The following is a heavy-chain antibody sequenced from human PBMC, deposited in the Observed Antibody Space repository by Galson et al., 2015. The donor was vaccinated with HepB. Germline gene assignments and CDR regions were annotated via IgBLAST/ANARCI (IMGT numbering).Heavy chain of an antibody. CDR3: AKDRSSWSNRPHAFDF. D-gene: IGHD6-13*01. V-gene: IGHV3-23*01. J-gene: IGHJ3*01. CDR2: ISGSGGST. Sequence: SLRLSCAASGFTFSSYAMSWVRQAPGKGLEWVSAISGSGGSTYYADSVKGRFTISRDNSKNTLYLQMNSLRAEDTAVYYCAKDRSSWSNRPHAFDFWGQGTMVTVSS. CDR1: GFTFSSYA.